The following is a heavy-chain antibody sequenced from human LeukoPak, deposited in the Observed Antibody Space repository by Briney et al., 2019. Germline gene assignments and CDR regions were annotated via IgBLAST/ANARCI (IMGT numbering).Heavy chain of an antibody. V-gene: IGHV3-7*01. CDR1: GFTLSSYW. D-gene: IGHD3-10*01. J-gene: IGHJ4*02. CDR2: IKQDGSEK. Sequence: GGSLRLSCAASGFTLSSYWMSWVRQAPGKGVEWVANIKQDGSEKSYVDSVKGRFTISRHNAKISLYLHMSSLRAEDTAVYYCARDHPVGLRLLWFGDASFYFDYWGQGTLVTVSS. CDR3: ARDHPVGLRLLWFGDASFYFDY.